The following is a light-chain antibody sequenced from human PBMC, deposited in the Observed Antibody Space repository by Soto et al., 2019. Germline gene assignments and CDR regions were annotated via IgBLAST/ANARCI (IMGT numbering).Light chain of an antibody. CDR1: SSDIGGYNY. Sequence: QSVLTQPASVSGSPGQSITISCTGSSSDIGGYNYVSWYQQHPDKAPKLMIYHVSNRPSGISSRFSGSKSGNTASLTISGLHAEDEADYYCSSYTSSTTYVFGTGTKLTVL. V-gene: IGLV2-14*01. CDR3: SSYTSSTTYV. J-gene: IGLJ1*01. CDR2: HVS.